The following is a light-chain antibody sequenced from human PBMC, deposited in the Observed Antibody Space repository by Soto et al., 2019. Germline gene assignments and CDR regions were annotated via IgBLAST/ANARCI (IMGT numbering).Light chain of an antibody. V-gene: IGKV3-20*01. CDR3: HQYVNSLYA. Sequence: PGEGATLSCRASQSVSSTYLAWYQQKPGQTPRLLIYAASSRATGIPDRFSGSGSGTDFTLTISRLEPEDFAVYYCHQYVNSLYAFGQGTKLEIK. CDR1: QSVSSTY. CDR2: AAS. J-gene: IGKJ2*01.